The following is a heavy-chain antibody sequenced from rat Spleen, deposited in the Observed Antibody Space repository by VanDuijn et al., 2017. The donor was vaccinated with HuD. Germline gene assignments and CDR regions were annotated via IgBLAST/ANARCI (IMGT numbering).Heavy chain of an antibody. J-gene: IGHJ2*01. V-gene: IGHV5-17*01. Sequence: EVQLVESNGGLVQPGRPLKLSCTTSGFTFSDCYMAWVRQAPTKGLEWVATIVDDGSNTFYRDSVKGRFTISRDNAKSTLYLQVDSLRSEDTAIYYCARPTTGIPFNYWGQGVMVTVSS. D-gene: IGHD1-9*01. CDR3: ARPTTGIPFNY. CDR1: GFTFSDCY. CDR2: IVDDGSNT.